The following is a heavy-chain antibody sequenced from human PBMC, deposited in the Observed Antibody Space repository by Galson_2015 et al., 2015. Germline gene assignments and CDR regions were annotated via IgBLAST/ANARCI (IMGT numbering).Heavy chain of an antibody. V-gene: IGHV3-23*01. CDR2: ISGSGGST. CDR1: GFTFSSYA. J-gene: IGHJ4*02. CDR3: AKDPYSSGWYFDY. Sequence: SLRLSCAASGFTFSSYAMSWVRQAPGKGLEWVSAISGSGGSTYYADSVKGRFTISRDNSKNTLYLQMNSLRAEDTAVYYCAKDPYSSGWYFDYWGQGTLVTVSS. D-gene: IGHD6-19*01.